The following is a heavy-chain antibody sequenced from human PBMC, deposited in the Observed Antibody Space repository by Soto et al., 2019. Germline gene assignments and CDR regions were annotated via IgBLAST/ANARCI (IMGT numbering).Heavy chain of an antibody. CDR1: GYTFTSYA. V-gene: IGHV1-3*01. J-gene: IGHJ4*02. CDR2: INAGNGNT. D-gene: IGHD6-13*01. Sequence: ASVKVSCTASGYTFTSYAMHWVRQAPGQRLEWMGWINAGNGNTKYSQKFQGRVTITRDTSASTAYMELSSLRSEDTAVYYCALEAAATAFDYWGQGTLVTVSS. CDR3: ALEAAATAFDY.